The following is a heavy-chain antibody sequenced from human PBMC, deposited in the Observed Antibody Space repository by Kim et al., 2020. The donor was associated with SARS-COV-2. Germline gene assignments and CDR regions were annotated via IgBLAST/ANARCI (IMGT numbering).Heavy chain of an antibody. CDR1: GDSVSSNSAA. D-gene: IGHD3-10*01. V-gene: IGHV6-1*01. Sequence: SQTLSLTCAISGDSVSSNSAAWNWIRQSPSRGLEWLGRTYYRSKWYNDYAVSVKSRITINPDTSKNQFSLQLNSVTPEDTAVYYCARSSSIWFGEFQIIPNYYFDYWGQGTLVTVSS. CDR2: TYYRSKWYN. CDR3: ARSSSIWFGEFQIIPNYYFDY. J-gene: IGHJ4*02.